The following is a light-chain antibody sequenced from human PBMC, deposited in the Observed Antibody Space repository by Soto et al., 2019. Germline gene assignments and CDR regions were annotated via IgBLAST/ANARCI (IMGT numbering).Light chain of an antibody. CDR1: SSNIGNEY. Sequence: QSVLTQPPSVSAAPGQKVTISCSGSSSNIGNEYVSWYQHLPGTAPQLVIYDNNKRPSGIPDRFSGSKSGTSATLDITGPQTGDEAEYYCATWDSSLSGVVFGGGTKLTVL. J-gene: IGLJ2*01. V-gene: IGLV1-51*01. CDR2: DNN. CDR3: ATWDSSLSGVV.